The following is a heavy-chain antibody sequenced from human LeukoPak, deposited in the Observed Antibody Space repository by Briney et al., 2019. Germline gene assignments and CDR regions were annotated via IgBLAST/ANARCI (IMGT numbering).Heavy chain of an antibody. CDR3: ARARYDSSGYYYDRNWYFDL. CDR1: GFTFSGYY. V-gene: IGHV3-11*01. J-gene: IGHJ2*01. D-gene: IGHD3-22*01. Sequence: PGGSLRLSCAASGFTFSGYYMSWIRQAPGKGLEWVSYISSSGSTIYYADSVKGRFTISRDNAKNSLYLQMNSLRAEDTAVYYCARARYDSSGYYYDRNWYFDLWGRGTLVTVSS. CDR2: ISSSGSTI.